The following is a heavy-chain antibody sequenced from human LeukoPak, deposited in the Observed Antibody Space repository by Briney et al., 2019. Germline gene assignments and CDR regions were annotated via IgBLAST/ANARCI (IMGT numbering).Heavy chain of an antibody. CDR2: TSYDGSNK. J-gene: IGHJ5*02. D-gene: IGHD2-21*02. Sequence: GGSLRLSCAASGFTFSSYGMHWVRQAPGKGLEWVAVTSYDGSNKYYADSVKGRFTISRDNSKNTLYLQMNSLRAEDTAVYYCAKGRGVPYEVVTAILDPWGQGTLVTVSS. CDR1: GFTFSSYG. CDR3: AKGRGVPYEVVTAILDP. V-gene: IGHV3-30*18.